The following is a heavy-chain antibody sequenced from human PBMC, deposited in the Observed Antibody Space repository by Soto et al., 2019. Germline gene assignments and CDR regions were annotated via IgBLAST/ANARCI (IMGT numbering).Heavy chain of an antibody. CDR3: ARHWDFGVLCR. CDR1: GGSISSSSYY. D-gene: IGHD2-2*01. CDR2: IYYSGST. V-gene: IGHV4-39*01. Sequence: QLQLQESGPGLVKPSETLSLTCTVSGGSISSSSYYWGWIRQPPGKGLEWIGSIYYSGSTYYNPSLRRXXTXYXXASRHQFSLKLSSVTAADAAVYYCARHWDFGVLCRWGQGTLVTVSS. J-gene: IGHJ4*02.